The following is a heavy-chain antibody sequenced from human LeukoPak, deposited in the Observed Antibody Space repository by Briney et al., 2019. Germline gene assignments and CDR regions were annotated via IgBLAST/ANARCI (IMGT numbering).Heavy chain of an antibody. D-gene: IGHD3-10*01. Sequence: GGSLRLSCAASGFTFSSYSMNWVRQAPGKGLEWVSSISSSSSYIYYADSVKGRFTISRDNAKNSLYLQMNSLRAEDTAVYYCARVGGDYYGSGSYHPNDAFDIWGQGTMVTVSS. CDR1: GFTFSSYS. CDR2: ISSSSSYI. V-gene: IGHV3-21*01. J-gene: IGHJ3*02. CDR3: ARVGGDYYGSGSYHPNDAFDI.